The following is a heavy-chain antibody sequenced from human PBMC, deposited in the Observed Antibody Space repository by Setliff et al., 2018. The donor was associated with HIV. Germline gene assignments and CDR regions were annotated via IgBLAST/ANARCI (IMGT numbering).Heavy chain of an antibody. J-gene: IGHJ4*02. D-gene: IGHD5-12*01. V-gene: IGHV4-59*11. Sequence: SETLSLTCTVSGGSISSHYWIWIRQPPGKGLEWIGYIYYSGSTNYNPSLKSRVTISVDTSKNQFSLKLSSVTAADTAVYYCARAGMATLDYWGQGTLVTVSS. CDR2: IYYSGST. CDR3: ARAGMATLDY. CDR1: GGSISSHY.